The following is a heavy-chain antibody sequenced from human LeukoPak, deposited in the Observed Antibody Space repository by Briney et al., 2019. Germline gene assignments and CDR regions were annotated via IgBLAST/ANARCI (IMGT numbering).Heavy chain of an antibody. CDR1: GGSISSYY. CDR3: ARDPSMRIAAAGSNGGFDY. D-gene: IGHD6-13*01. Sequence: PSETLSLTCTVSGGSISSYYWSWIRQPPGKGLEWIGYIYYSGSTNYNPSLKSRVTISVDTSKNQFSLKLSSVTAADTAVYYCARDPSMRIAAAGSNGGFDYWGQGTLVTVSS. CDR2: IYYSGST. V-gene: IGHV4-59*01. J-gene: IGHJ4*02.